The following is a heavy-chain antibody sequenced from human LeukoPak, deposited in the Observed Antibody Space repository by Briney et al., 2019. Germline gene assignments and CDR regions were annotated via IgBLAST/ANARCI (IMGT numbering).Heavy chain of an antibody. CDR1: GYTFTGYY. D-gene: IGHD5-12*01. Sequence: ASVTVSCKASGYTFTGYYMHWVRQAPGQGLEWMGWINPNSGGTNYAQKFQGRVTMTRDTSISTAYMELSRLRSDDTAVYYCARTGIYSGYDLDYWGQGTLVTVSS. CDR3: ARTGIYSGYDLDY. CDR2: INPNSGGT. J-gene: IGHJ4*02. V-gene: IGHV1-2*02.